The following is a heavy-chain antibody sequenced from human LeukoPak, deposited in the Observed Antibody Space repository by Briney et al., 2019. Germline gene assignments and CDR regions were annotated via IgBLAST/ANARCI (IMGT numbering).Heavy chain of an antibody. Sequence: GGSLRLSCAASGFTFSSYAMSWVRQAPGKGLEWVSAISGSGGSTYYADSVKDRFTISRDNSKNTLYLQMNSLRAEDTAVYYCARDRGRYFDGPQTDYWGQGILVTVSS. CDR3: ARDRGRYFDGPQTDY. D-gene: IGHD3-9*01. CDR1: GFTFSSYA. V-gene: IGHV3-23*01. J-gene: IGHJ4*02. CDR2: ISGSGGST.